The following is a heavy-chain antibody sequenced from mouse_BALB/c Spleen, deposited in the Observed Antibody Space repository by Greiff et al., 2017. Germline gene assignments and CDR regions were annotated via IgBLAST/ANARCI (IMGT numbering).Heavy chain of an antibody. V-gene: IGHV3-6*02. CDR2: ISYDGSN. D-gene: IGHD1-1*01. Sequence: DVKLQESGPGLVKPSQSLSLTCSVTGYSITSGYYWNWIRQFPGNKLEWMGYISYDGSNNYNPSLKNRISITRDTSKNQFFLKLNSVTTEDTATYYCARHDGSLYYFDYWGQGTTLTVSS. CDR1: GYSITSGYY. CDR3: ARHDGSLYYFDY. J-gene: IGHJ2*01.